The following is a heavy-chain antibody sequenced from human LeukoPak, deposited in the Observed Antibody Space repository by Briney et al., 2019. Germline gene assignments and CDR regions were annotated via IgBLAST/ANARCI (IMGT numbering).Heavy chain of an antibody. V-gene: IGHV3-74*01. J-gene: IGHJ1*01. CDR1: GFTFRSYW. CDR2: INSDGSST. D-gene: IGHD5-12*01. Sequence: PGGSLRLTCAASGFTFRSYWMHWVRQAPGKGLVWVSRINSDGSSTTYADSVKGRFTISRDNAKNTLYLQMNSLRAEDTAVYYCVGAYDLRFWGQGTLVTVSS. CDR3: VGAYDLRF.